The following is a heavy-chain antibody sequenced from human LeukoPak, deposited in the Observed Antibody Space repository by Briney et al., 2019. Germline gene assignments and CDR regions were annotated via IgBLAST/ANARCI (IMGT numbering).Heavy chain of an antibody. CDR3: ARELELRY. Sequence: SETLSLTCDVYGASFTDYYWSWIRQSPGKGLEWIGEMNQRGSMNYNPSLKSRVTISVDRSKNQFSLNLSSVTGADTAVYYCARELELRYWGQGTLVTVSS. J-gene: IGHJ4*02. CDR2: MNQRGSM. V-gene: IGHV4-34*01. CDR1: GASFTDYY. D-gene: IGHD1-7*01.